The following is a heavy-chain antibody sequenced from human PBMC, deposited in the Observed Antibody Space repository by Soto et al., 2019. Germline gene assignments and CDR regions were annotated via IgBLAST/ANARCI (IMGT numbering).Heavy chain of an antibody. J-gene: IGHJ4*02. Sequence: ASVKVSCKASGYTFTSDSMHWVLQAPGQGLEWMGIINPSGGSTSYAQKFQGRVTMTRDTSTSTVYMELSSLRSEDTAVYYCARPGYSSGWTFDYWGQGTLVTVSS. V-gene: IGHV1-46*01. CDR3: ARPGYSSGWTFDY. CDR1: GYTFTSDS. D-gene: IGHD6-19*01. CDR2: INPSGGST.